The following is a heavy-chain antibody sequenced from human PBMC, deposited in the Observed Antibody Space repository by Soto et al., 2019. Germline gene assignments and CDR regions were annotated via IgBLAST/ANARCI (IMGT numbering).Heavy chain of an antibody. J-gene: IGHJ6*02. CDR3: ARVNTIRGYSYGMDV. CDR2: IYYSGST. CDR1: GGSISSGGYY. V-gene: IGHV4-31*03. D-gene: IGHD5-18*01. Sequence: SETLSLTCTVSGGSISSGGYYWSWIRQHPGKGLEWIGYIYYSGSTYYNPSLKSRVTISVDTSKNQFSLKLSSVTAADTAVYYCARVNTIRGYSYGMDVWGQGTTVTVSS.